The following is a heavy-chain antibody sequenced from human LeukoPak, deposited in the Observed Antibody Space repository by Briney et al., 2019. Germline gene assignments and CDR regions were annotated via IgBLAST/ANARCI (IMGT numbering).Heavy chain of an antibody. CDR2: IIPIFGTA. Sequence: ASVKVSCKASGYTFTSYNIHWVRQAPGQGLEWMGGIIPIFGTANYAQKFQGRVTITTDESTSTAYMELSSLRSEDTAVYYCARGGYCSSTSCPQSKPYYYYYMDVWGKGTTVTVSS. V-gene: IGHV1-69*05. CDR3: ARGGYCSSTSCPQSKPYYYYYMDV. J-gene: IGHJ6*03. CDR1: GYTFTSYN. D-gene: IGHD2-2*01.